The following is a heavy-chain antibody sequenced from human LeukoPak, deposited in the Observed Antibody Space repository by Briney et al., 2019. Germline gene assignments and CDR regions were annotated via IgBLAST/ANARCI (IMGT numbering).Heavy chain of an antibody. D-gene: IGHD3-9*01. J-gene: IGHJ5*02. CDR3: ARHYYDILTGYSNWFDP. CDR1: GGSISSRSYY. V-gene: IGHV4-39*01. CDR2: IYYSGSS. Sequence: SETLSLTCTVSGGSISSRSYYWGWIRQPPGKGLEWIGSIYYSGSSYNNPSLKSRVTISVDTSKNQFSLKLSSVTAADTAVYYCARHYYDILTGYSNWFDPWGQGTLVTVSS.